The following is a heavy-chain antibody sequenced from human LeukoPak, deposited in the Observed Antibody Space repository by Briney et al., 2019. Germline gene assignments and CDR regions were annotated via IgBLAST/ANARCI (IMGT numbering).Heavy chain of an antibody. Sequence: SETLSLTCTVSGVSIGSSNSYWGWIRQPPGKGLEWIGSIYYSGNTYYNASLKSQVSISIDTSKNQFSLKLSSVTAADTAVYYCARGGYNWNDGRVDYWGQGTLVTVSS. D-gene: IGHD1-20*01. CDR1: GVSIGSSNSY. V-gene: IGHV4-39*01. CDR2: IYYSGNT. CDR3: ARGGYNWNDGRVDY. J-gene: IGHJ4*02.